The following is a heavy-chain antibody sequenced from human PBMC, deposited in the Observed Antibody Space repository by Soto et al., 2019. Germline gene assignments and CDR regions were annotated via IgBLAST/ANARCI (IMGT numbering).Heavy chain of an antibody. CDR1: RGDLSGYY. V-gene: IGHV4-34*01. J-gene: IGHJ4*02. D-gene: IGHD2-2*01. CDR3: AREGNAFDNYFDL. CDR2: INHGGRT. Sequence: QLQLQQLGAGLLKPSETLSLTCASSRGDLSGYYWSWIRQSPGKPLEWIGKINHGGRTRYNPSLESPAILSMDTSKNQFSLRLTSVTAADAGLYFCAREGNAFDNYFDLWGQGTLVTVSS.